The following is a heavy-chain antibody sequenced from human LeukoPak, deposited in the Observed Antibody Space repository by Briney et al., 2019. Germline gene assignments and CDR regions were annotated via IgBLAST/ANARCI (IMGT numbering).Heavy chain of an antibody. CDR1: GYTFTSYD. D-gene: IGHD6-13*01. V-gene: IGHV1-8*03. J-gene: IGHJ5*02. Sequence: ASVKVSCKASGYTFTSYDINWVRQATGQGHEWMGWMNPDSGNTGYAQKFQGRVTITRNTSISTAYMELSSLRSEDTAVYYCARDRAAAGKNWFDPWGQGTLVTVSS. CDR2: MNPDSGNT. CDR3: ARDRAAAGKNWFDP.